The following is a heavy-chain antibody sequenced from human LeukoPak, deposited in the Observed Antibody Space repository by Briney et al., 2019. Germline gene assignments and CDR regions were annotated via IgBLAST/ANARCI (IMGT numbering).Heavy chain of an antibody. CDR1: GFTFSSNW. CDR2: INEAGNEK. Sequence: GGSLRFSCAASGFTFSSNWMGWVRQAPGKGLEWVANINEAGNEKYYGDSVTGRFTIARDNANKLLDLQTNSLRGDDSAVYYCVRDDGSLIGRDWGQGTMVTVSS. V-gene: IGHV3-7*01. D-gene: IGHD2/OR15-2a*01. CDR3: VRDDGSLIGRD. J-gene: IGHJ3*01.